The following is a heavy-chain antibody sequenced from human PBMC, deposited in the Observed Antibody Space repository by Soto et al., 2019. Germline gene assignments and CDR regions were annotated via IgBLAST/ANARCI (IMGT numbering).Heavy chain of an antibody. V-gene: IGHV3-23*01. Sequence: TCISHAISRILKTPGKGLEWVSAISGSGGSTYYADSVKGRFTISRDNSKNTLYLQMNSLRAEDTAVYYCAKDGSVVVPAIFDYWGKGTLVIVSS. D-gene: IGHD2-2*01. CDR2: ISGSGGST. CDR3: AKDGSVVVPAIFDY. CDR1: TCISHA. J-gene: IGHJ4*02.